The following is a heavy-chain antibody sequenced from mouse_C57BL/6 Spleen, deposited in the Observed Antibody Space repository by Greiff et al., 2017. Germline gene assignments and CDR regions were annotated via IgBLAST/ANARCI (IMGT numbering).Heavy chain of an antibody. CDR1: GYTFTSYW. D-gene: IGHD6-2*01. V-gene: IGHV1-64*01. J-gene: IGHJ4*01. Sequence: QVQLQQPGAELVKPGASVKLSCKASGYTFTSYWMHWVKQRPGQGLEWIGMIHPNSGSTNYNEKFKSKATLTVDKSSSTAYMQLSSLTSEDSAVYYCARWGIGSSLYYYAVDDWGQGTSVTVSS. CDR3: ARWGIGSSLYYYAVDD. CDR2: IHPNSGST.